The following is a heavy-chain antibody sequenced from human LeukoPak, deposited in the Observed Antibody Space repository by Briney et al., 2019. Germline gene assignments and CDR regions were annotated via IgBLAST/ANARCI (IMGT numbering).Heavy chain of an antibody. V-gene: IGHV3-23*01. D-gene: IGHD4-17*01. Sequence: GGSLRLSCAASGFTFINHWMHWVRRAPGKGLEWVSAISGSGGSTYYADSVKGRFTISRDNSKNTLYLQMNSLRAEDTAVYYCAKMTTVTPSFFQHWGQGTLVTVSS. CDR1: GFTFINHW. CDR3: AKMTTVTPSFFQH. J-gene: IGHJ1*01. CDR2: ISGSGGST.